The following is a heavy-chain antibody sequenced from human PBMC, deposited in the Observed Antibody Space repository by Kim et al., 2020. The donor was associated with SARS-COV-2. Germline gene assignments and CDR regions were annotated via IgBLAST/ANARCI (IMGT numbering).Heavy chain of an antibody. J-gene: IGHJ4*02. V-gene: IGHV4-28*01. D-gene: IGHD3-10*01. Sequence: SETLSLTCAVSGYSISSNNWWGWIRQPPGKGLEWIGSIYYSGSTYYNPSLKSRVTMSVDTSKNQFSLKLSSVTAVDTAGYYCARTSEMGGSGSWGFDYWGQGTLVTVSS. CDR1: GYSISSNNW. CDR3: ARTSEMGGSGSWGFDY. CDR2: IYYSGST.